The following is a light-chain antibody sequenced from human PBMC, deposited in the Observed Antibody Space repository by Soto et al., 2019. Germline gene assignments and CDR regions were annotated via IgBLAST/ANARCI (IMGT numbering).Light chain of an antibody. J-gene: IGLJ1*01. CDR1: SSNIGSNT. CDR2: SNN. Sequence: QSVLTQPPSASGTPGQRVTISCSGISSNIGSNTVNWYQQLPGTAPKLLIYSNNQPPSGVPDRFSGSKSGTSAALAISGLQSEDEADYYCAALVDSLNGYVFGTGTKLTVL. CDR3: AALVDSLNGYV. V-gene: IGLV1-44*01.